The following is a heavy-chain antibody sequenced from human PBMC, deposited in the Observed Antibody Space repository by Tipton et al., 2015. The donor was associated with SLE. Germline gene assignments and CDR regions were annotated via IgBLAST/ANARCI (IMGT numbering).Heavy chain of an antibody. CDR2: IDYSGST. CDR3: ARDSGYSSSWYFAFDI. CDR1: GGSISSGGYY. Sequence: TLSLTCTVSGGSISSGGYYWSWIRQNPGKGLEWIGYIDYSGSTYYNPSLQSRVTISVDTSKTQFSLKLSSVTAADTAVYYCARDSGYSSSWYFAFDIWGQGTMVTVSS. J-gene: IGHJ3*02. D-gene: IGHD6-13*01. V-gene: IGHV4-31*03.